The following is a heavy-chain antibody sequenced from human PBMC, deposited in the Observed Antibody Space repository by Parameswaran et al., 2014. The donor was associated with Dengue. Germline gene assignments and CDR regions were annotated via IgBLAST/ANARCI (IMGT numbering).Heavy chain of an antibody. J-gene: IGHJ6*02. CDR2: ISAYNGNT. D-gene: IGHD3-3*01. Sequence: WVRQAPGQGLEWMGWISAYNGNTNYAQKLQGRVTMTTDTSTSTAYMELRSLRSDDTAVYYCARDSQDTIFGVGENYGMDVWGQGTTVTVSS. CDR3: ARDSQDTIFGVGENYGMDV. V-gene: IGHV1-18*01.